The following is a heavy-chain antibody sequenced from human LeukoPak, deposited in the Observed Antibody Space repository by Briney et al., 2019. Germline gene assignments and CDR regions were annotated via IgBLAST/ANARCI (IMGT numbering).Heavy chain of an antibody. D-gene: IGHD3-10*01. CDR3: AGGLGEFGSAPDS. J-gene: IGHJ5*01. CDR2: IFGSGLTT. V-gene: IGHV3-23*01. CDR1: GFTFSGYE. Sequence: GGSLRLSCAASGFTFSGYEMNWVRQAPGKGLEWVSAIFGSGLTTYYADSVRGRFIISRDNSQNRLFLQVNSLRVEDTAVYYCAGGLGEFGSAPDSWGQGTPVTVSS.